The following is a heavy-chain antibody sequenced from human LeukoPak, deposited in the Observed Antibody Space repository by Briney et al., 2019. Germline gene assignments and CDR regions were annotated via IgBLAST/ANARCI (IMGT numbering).Heavy chain of an antibody. J-gene: IGHJ4*02. CDR2: ISSSGSTI. CDR1: GFTFSDYY. V-gene: IGHV3-11*04. Sequence: PGGSLRLSCAASGFTFSDYYMSWVRQAPGKGLEWVSYISSSGSTIYYADSVKGRFTISRDNAKNSLYLQMNSLRAEDTAVYYCARDSRYSYGLPDYWGQGTLVTVSS. D-gene: IGHD5-18*01. CDR3: ARDSRYSYGLPDY.